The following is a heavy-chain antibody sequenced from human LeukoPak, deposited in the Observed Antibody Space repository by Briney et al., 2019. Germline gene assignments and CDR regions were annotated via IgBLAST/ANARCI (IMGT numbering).Heavy chain of an antibody. CDR2: ISRNGGST. CDR1: GFTFSSYA. Sequence: GGSLRLSCAASGFTFSSYAMHWVRQAPGKGLEYVSAISRNGGSTYYANSVKGRFTISRDNSKNTLYLQMGSLRAEDMAVYYCARSASSGYYSRDAFDIWGQGTMVTVSS. D-gene: IGHD3-22*01. CDR3: ARSASSGYYSRDAFDI. V-gene: IGHV3-64*01. J-gene: IGHJ3*02.